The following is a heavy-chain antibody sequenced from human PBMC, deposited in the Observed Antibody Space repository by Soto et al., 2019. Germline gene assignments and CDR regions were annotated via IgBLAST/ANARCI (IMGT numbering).Heavy chain of an antibody. D-gene: IGHD2-15*01. CDR1: GFTFSKFD. CDR2: IGISGDT. V-gene: IGHV3-13*04. CDR3: ARGQEVGAHFFDS. Sequence: GWSLRLSCEASGFTFSKFDMHWGRQPTGKGLEWVSTIGISGDTYYAVSVKGRFTISRDNAKNSLSLQMNSLRAGDTALYFCARGQEVGAHFFDSWGQGTQVTVSS. J-gene: IGHJ4*02.